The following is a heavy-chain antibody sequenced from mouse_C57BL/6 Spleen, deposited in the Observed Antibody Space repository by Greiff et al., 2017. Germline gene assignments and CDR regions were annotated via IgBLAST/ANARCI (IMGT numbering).Heavy chain of an antibody. J-gene: IGHJ2*01. CDR3: ARTVSTVVGGDYFDY. CDR2: INPNNGGT. Sequence: EVKLMESGPELVKPGASVKIPCKASGYTFTDYNMDWVKQSHGKSLEWIGDINPNNGGTIYNQKFKGKATLTVDKSSSTAYMELRSLTSEDTAVYYCARTVSTVVGGDYFDYWGQGTTLTVSS. D-gene: IGHD1-1*01. CDR1: GYTFTDYN. V-gene: IGHV1-18*01.